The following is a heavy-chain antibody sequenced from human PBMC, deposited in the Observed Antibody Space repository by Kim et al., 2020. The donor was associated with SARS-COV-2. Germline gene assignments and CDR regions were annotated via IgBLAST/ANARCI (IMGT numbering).Heavy chain of an antibody. Sequence: NTRYYADSVKDRFTISRDNAKNSLYPQMNSLRDEDTAVYYCARDNWNDYWGQGTLVTVSP. CDR2: NTR. CDR3: ARDNWNDY. V-gene: IGHV3-48*02. J-gene: IGHJ4*02. D-gene: IGHD1-20*01.